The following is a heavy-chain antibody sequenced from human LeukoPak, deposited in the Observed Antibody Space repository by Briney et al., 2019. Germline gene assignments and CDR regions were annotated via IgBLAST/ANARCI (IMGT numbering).Heavy chain of an antibody. CDR1: GFSFGTYA. CDR3: ARDPYNTILYRMAH. CDR2: ISANGQAT. D-gene: IGHD3-10*01. Sequence: PGGSLRLSCAGSGFSFGTYAMSLVRQALGMGLEWVSSISANGQATYYADSVEGRFTISRDNSKSTLYFQLNSLRAEDTATYYCARDPYNTILYRMAHWGQGTLVTVSS. J-gene: IGHJ4*02. V-gene: IGHV3-23*01.